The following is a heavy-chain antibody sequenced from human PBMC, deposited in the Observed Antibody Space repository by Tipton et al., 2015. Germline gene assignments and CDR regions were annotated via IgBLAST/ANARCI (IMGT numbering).Heavy chain of an antibody. V-gene: IGHV5-51*01. D-gene: IGHD4-23*01. CDR3: ARAGGNSGNYYYYGMDV. Sequence: QLVQSGAEVKKPGESLKISCKGSGFSFTSFWIAWVRQMPGKGLEWMGIIYPGDSDTTYSPSFQGQVTISADESISTAYLQWSSLKASDTAMYYCARAGGNSGNYYYYGMDVWGHGTTVTVSS. J-gene: IGHJ6*02. CDR2: IYPGDSDT. CDR1: GFSFTSFW.